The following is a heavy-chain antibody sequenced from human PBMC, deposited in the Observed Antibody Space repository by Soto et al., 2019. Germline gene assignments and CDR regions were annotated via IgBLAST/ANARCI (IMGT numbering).Heavy chain of an antibody. CDR1: GGSISSSSYY. D-gene: IGHD2-2*01. V-gene: IGHV4-39*01. CDR2: IYYSGST. Sequence: QLQLQESGPGLVKPSETLSLTCTVSGGSISSSSYYWGWIRQPPGKGLEWIGSIYYSGSTYYNPSLKSRVTISVDTSKNQFSLKLSSVTAADTAVYYCARRDEYQLLFYWFDPWGQGTLVTVSS. J-gene: IGHJ5*02. CDR3: ARRDEYQLLFYWFDP.